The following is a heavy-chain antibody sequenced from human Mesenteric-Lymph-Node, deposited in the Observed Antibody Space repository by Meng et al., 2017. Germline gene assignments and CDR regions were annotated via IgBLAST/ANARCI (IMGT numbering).Heavy chain of an antibody. V-gene: IGHV3-48*03. CDR3: ASRRIVAGTYYLEY. Sequence: GESLKISCAASGFSFSSFQMNWVRQAPGKGLEWVSYISSSGTTMYYADSVKGRFTISRDNADNSLYLQMTTLRPEDTAVYYCASRRIVAGTYYLEYWGQGTLVTVSS. CDR1: GFSFSSFQ. D-gene: IGHD6-19*01. CDR2: ISSSGTTM. J-gene: IGHJ4*02.